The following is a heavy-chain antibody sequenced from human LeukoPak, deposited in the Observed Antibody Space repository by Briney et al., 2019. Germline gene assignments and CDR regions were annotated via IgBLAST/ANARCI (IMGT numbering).Heavy chain of an antibody. V-gene: IGHV1-69*05. CDR1: GGTFSSYA. D-gene: IGHD6-19*01. CDR2: IIPIFGTA. J-gene: IGHJ4*02. Sequence: ASVKVSCKASGGTFSSYAISWVRQVPGQGLEWMGRIIPIFGTANYAQKFQGRVTITTDESTSTAYMELSSLRSEDTAVYYCARDIAVAEGFDYWGQGTLVTVSS. CDR3: ARDIAVAEGFDY.